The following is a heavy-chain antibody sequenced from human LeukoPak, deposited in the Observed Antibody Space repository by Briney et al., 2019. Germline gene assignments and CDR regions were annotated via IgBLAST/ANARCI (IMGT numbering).Heavy chain of an antibody. D-gene: IGHD6-13*01. J-gene: IGHJ3*02. CDR2: IYYSGST. CDR1: GGSISSGDYY. Sequence: PSETLSLTCTVSGGSISSGDYYWSWIRQPPGKGLEWIGYIYYSGSTYYNPSLKSRVTISVDTSKNQFSLKLSSVTAADTAVYYCARSIAAANDAFDIWGQGTMVTVSS. CDR3: ARSIAAANDAFDI. V-gene: IGHV4-30-4*01.